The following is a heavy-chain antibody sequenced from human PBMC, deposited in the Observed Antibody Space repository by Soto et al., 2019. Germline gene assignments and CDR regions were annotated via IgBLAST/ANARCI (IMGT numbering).Heavy chain of an antibody. CDR3: AKEHSTVYCSGGSCYPDYYYMDV. D-gene: IGHD2-15*01. Sequence: PGGSLRLSCAASGFTFSSYAMSWVRQAPGKGLEWVSAISGSGGSTYYADSVKGRFTISRDNSKNTLYLQMNSLRAEDTAVYYCAKEHSTVYCSGGSCYPDYYYMDVWGKGTTVTVSS. V-gene: IGHV3-23*01. CDR1: GFTFSSYA. CDR2: ISGSGGST. J-gene: IGHJ6*03.